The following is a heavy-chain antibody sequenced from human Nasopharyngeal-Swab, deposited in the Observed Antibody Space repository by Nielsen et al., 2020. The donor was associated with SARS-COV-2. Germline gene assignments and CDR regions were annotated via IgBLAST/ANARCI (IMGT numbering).Heavy chain of an antibody. J-gene: IGHJ4*01. CDR2: IKRDGSEK. Sequence: GGSLRLSCAASGFTFSSYWMSWVRQAPGKGLEWVANIKRDGSEKYYADPVKGRFTVSRDNAKSSLYLQMNSLRAEDTAVYYCAREWEAYGYLWGNYRYTIFDYWGRGTLVTVSS. CDR3: AREWEAYGYLWGNYRYTIFDY. CDR1: GFTFSSYW. V-gene: IGHV3-7*01. D-gene: IGHD3-16*02.